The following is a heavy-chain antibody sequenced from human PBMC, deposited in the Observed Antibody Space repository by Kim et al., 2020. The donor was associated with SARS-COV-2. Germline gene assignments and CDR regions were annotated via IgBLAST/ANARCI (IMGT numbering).Heavy chain of an antibody. J-gene: IGHJ4*02. V-gene: IGHV4-34*13. CDR3: ARGWGSSSRY. Sequence: STTNNPPLKSRVTTSVDTSKNKFSLKLSSVTAADTAVYYCARGWGSSSRYWGQGTLVTVSS. CDR2: ST. D-gene: IGHD6-6*01.